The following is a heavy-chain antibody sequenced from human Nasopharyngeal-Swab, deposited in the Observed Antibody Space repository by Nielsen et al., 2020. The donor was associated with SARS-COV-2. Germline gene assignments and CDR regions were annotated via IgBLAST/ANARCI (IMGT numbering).Heavy chain of an antibody. Sequence: GESLKISCAASGFTFSSYGMHWVRQAPGKGLEWVAVISYDGSNKYYADSVKGRFTISRDNSKNTLYLQMNSLRAEDTAVYYCAGNTYYDFWSGYHYGMDVWGQGTTVTVSS. V-gene: IGHV3-30*03. CDR2: ISYDGSNK. J-gene: IGHJ6*02. CDR1: GFTFSSYG. D-gene: IGHD3-3*01. CDR3: AGNTYYDFWSGYHYGMDV.